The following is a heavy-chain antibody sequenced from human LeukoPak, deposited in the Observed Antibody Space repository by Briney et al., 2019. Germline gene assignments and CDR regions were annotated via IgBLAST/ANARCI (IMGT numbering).Heavy chain of an antibody. V-gene: IGHV1-18*01. Sequence: GASVKVSCKASGYTFTSYGISWVRQAPGQGLEWMGWISAYNGNTNYAQKLQGRVTMTTDTSTSTAYMELRSLRSDDTAVYYCAREGGYCSGGSCSSPPDYWGQGTLVTVSS. J-gene: IGHJ4*02. D-gene: IGHD2-15*01. CDR2: ISAYNGNT. CDR3: AREGGYCSGGSCSSPPDY. CDR1: GYTFTSYG.